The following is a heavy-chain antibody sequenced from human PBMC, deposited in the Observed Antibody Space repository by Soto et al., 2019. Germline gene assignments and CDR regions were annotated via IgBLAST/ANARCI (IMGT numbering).Heavy chain of an antibody. D-gene: IGHD2-15*01. CDR3: AKDRRGAYCSGGICYSPDY. CDR2: ISGTGGT. J-gene: IGHJ4*02. Sequence: EVQLWESGGGLVQPGGSLRLPCAVSGFTFRSHVMSWVRQAPGKGLEWVSAISGTGGTYYADSVKGRFTISRDNSKNALYLQMNNLRDEDTAVYYCAKDRRGAYCSGGICYSPDYWGQGTLVIVSS. CDR1: GFTFRSHV. V-gene: IGHV3-23*01.